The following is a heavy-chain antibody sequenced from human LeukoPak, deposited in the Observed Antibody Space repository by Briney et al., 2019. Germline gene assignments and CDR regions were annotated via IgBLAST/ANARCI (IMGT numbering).Heavy chain of an antibody. CDR3: ARAVADLLGFGYGMDV. CDR2: IIPIFGTA. CDR1: GGTFSSYA. V-gene: IGHV1-69*01. Sequence: GSSVKVSCKASGGTFSSYAISWVRQAPGQGLEWMGGIIPIFGTANYAQKFQGRVTITADESTSTAYMELSSLRSEDTAVYYCARAVADLLGFGYGMDVWGQGTTVTVSS. J-gene: IGHJ6*02. D-gene: IGHD6-19*01.